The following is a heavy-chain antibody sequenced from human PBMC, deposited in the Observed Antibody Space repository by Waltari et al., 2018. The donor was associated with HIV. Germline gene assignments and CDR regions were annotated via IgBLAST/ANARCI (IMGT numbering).Heavy chain of an antibody. Sequence: EMQLVESGGTVVQPGGSLRLSCAAPGFTFEDYTMHWVRQAPGKGLEWVSLIYWDSSSTYYADSVKGRFTISRDNSKNSLYLQMHSLTTEDTAVYYCAKDRGTGYDYLHHWGQGTLVTVSS. CDR1: GFTFEDYT. V-gene: IGHV3-43*01. CDR3: AKDRGTGYDYLHH. J-gene: IGHJ4*02. D-gene: IGHD5-12*01. CDR2: IYWDSSST.